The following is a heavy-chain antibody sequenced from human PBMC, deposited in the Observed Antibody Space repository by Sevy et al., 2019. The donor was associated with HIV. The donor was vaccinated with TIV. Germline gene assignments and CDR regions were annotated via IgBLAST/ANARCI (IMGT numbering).Heavy chain of an antibody. J-gene: IGHJ5*02. Sequence: SETLSLTCTVSGGSISSYYWSWIRQPAGKGLEWIGRIYTSGSTNYNPSLKSRVTMSVDTSKNQFSLKLSSVTAADTAVYYCARDWFTYSPYNWFDPWGQGTLVTVSS. CDR2: IYTSGST. CDR1: GGSISSYY. CDR3: ARDWFTYSPYNWFDP. V-gene: IGHV4-4*07. D-gene: IGHD6-13*01.